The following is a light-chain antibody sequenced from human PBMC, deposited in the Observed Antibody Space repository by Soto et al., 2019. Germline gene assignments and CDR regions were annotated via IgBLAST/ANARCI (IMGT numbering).Light chain of an antibody. CDR3: HQYGTSPRT. J-gene: IGKJ2*01. Sequence: PGERATLSCRASQSVSNNYLAWYQQKPGQAPRLLIYGTSSRATDIPDRFSASGSGTDFTLTISRLEPEDFAVYYCHQYGTSPRTFGQGTKLEIK. CDR2: GTS. V-gene: IGKV3-20*01. CDR1: QSVSNNY.